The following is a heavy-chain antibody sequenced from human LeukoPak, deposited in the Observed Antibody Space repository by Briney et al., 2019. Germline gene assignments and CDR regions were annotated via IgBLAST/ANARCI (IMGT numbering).Heavy chain of an antibody. CDR2: FSGDGVST. Sequence: GGSLRLSCAASGFTFSSYAMSWVRQAPGKGLEWVSGFSGDGVSTYYADSVKGRFTVTRDKSKNMLFLQMNSLRAEDTAVYYCAKDAQASSSWSEFFDYWGQGTLVTVSS. J-gene: IGHJ4*02. CDR3: AKDAQASSSWSEFFDY. V-gene: IGHV3-23*01. CDR1: GFTFSSYA. D-gene: IGHD6-13*01.